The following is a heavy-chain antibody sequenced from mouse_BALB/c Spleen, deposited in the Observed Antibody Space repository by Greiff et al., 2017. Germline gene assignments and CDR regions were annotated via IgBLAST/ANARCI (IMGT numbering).Heavy chain of an antibody. Sequence: EVKLMESGGGLVKPGGSLKLSCAASGFTFSSYAMSWVRQTPEKRLEWVATISSGGSYTYYPDSVKGRFTISRDNAKNTLYLQMSSLRSEDTAMYYCARPNWDYFDYWGQGTTLTVSS. CDR3: ARPNWDYFDY. CDR1: GFTFSSYA. V-gene: IGHV5-9-3*01. J-gene: IGHJ2*01. CDR2: ISSGGSYT. D-gene: IGHD4-1*01.